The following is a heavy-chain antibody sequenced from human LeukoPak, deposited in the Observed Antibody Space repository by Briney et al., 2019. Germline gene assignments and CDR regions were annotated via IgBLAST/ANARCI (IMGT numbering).Heavy chain of an antibody. Sequence: GGSLRLSCAASGFTFSSYGMHWVRQAPGKGLEWVAFIRYDGSNKYYADSVKGRFTISRDNSKNTLYLQMNSLRAEDTAVYYCARLAVATVDAFDIWGQGTMVTVSS. D-gene: IGHD5-12*01. J-gene: IGHJ3*02. CDR1: GFTFSSYG. V-gene: IGHV3-30*02. CDR3: ARLAVATVDAFDI. CDR2: IRYDGSNK.